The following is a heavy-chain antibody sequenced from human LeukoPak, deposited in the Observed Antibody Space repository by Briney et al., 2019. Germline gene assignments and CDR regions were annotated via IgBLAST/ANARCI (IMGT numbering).Heavy chain of an antibody. J-gene: IGHJ4*02. V-gene: IGHV1-24*01. CDR1: GYTLTELS. CDR3: ARKSGYCSSTSCYTAFDY. CDR2: FDPEDGET. D-gene: IGHD2-2*02. Sequence: ASVKVSCKVSGYTLTELSMHWVRQAPGKGLEWMGGFDPEDGETIYAQKFQGRVTMTEDTSTDTAYMELSSLRSEDTAVYYCARKSGYCSSTSCYTAFDYWGQGTLVTVSS.